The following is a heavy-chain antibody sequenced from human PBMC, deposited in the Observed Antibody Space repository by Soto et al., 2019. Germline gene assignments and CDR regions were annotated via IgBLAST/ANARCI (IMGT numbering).Heavy chain of an antibody. CDR1: GYTFTGYY. Sequence: GASVKVSCKASGYTFTGYYMHWVRQAPGQGLEWMGWINPNSGGTNYAQKFQGRVTMTRDTSISTAYMELSRLRSDDTAVYYCARVDSGYSNPYGMDVWGQGTTVTVS. J-gene: IGHJ6*02. CDR3: ARVDSGYSNPYGMDV. D-gene: IGHD6-13*01. V-gene: IGHV1-2*02. CDR2: INPNSGGT.